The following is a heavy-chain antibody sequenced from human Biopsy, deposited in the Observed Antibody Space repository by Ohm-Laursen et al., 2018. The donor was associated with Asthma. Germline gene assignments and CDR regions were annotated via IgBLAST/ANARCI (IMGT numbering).Heavy chain of an antibody. CDR1: GGTFNTFV. D-gene: IGHD2-2*01. CDR3: ARKAGSCISRTCYALDF. CDR2: INSVFGTT. V-gene: IGHV1-69*01. J-gene: IGHJ4*02. Sequence: SSVKVSCKSLGGTFNTFVIGWVRQAPGQGLEWMGGINSVFGTTTYPQKFQDRVTITADDSTSTVYMELSSLRSEDTAVYYCARKAGSCISRTCYALDFWGQGTLVTVSS.